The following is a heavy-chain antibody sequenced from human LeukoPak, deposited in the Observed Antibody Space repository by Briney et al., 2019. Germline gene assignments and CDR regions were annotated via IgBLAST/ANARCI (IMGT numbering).Heavy chain of an antibody. CDR3: ARGGYRTRYCSGGSCYSQYNWFDP. CDR2: INHSGST. V-gene: IGHV4-34*01. J-gene: IGHJ5*02. Sequence: GSLRLSCAASGFTFSIYGMGWVRQPPGKGLEWIGEINHSGSTNYNPSLKSRVTISVDTSKNQFSLKLSSVTAADTAVYYCARGGYRTRYCSGGSCYSQYNWFDPWGQGTLVTVSS. D-gene: IGHD2-15*01. CDR1: GFTFSIYG.